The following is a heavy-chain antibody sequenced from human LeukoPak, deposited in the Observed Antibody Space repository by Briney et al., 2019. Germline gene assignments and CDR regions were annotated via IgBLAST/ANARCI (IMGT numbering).Heavy chain of an antibody. CDR3: ARGRPTGTIDY. V-gene: IGHV4-59*01. J-gene: IGHJ4*02. CDR1: GGSISSYY. Sequence: SETLSLTCTVSGGSISSYYWSWIRHPPGKGLEWIGYIYYSGSTNYNPSLKSPVTISVDTSKNHSSPTLSSLTAADPAVYYCARGRPTGTIDYWGQGTPVTVSS. CDR2: IYYSGST. D-gene: IGHD1-7*01.